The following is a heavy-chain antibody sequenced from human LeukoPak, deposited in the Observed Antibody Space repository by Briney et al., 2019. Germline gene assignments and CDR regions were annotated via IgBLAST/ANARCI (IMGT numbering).Heavy chain of an antibody. CDR3: ARARSYYDSSGSPKY. V-gene: IGHV3-21*01. Sequence: PGGSLRLSCAASGFTFSSYSMNWVRQAPGKGLGWVSSISSSSSYIYYADSVKGRFTISRDNAKNSLYLQMNSLRAEDTAVYYCARARSYYDSSGSPKYWGQGTLVTVSS. D-gene: IGHD3-22*01. J-gene: IGHJ4*02. CDR1: GFTFSSYS. CDR2: ISSSSSYI.